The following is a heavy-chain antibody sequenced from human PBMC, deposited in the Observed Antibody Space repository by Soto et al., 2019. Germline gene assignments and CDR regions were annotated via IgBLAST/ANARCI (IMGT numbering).Heavy chain of an antibody. J-gene: IGHJ4*02. CDR3: AKRRGAAGPSDY. CDR1: GFTFSSYA. D-gene: IGHD2-15*01. CDR2: VSIGGST. Sequence: GGSLRLSCAASGFTFSSYAMGWVRQGPGKGLEWVAVVSIGGSTHYADSVRGRFTISRDNSKNTLSLQMNSLTAEDTAVYFCAKRRGAAGPSDYWGQGALVTVSS. V-gene: IGHV3-23*01.